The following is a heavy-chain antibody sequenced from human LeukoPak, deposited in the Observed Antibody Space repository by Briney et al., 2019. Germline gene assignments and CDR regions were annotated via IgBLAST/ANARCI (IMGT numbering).Heavy chain of an antibody. J-gene: IGHJ4*02. CDR3: ARYMSSSKIFDY. CDR1: GGSISKYY. Sequence: SETLSLTCTVSGGSISKYYWSWIRQPPGKGLEWIGYIYYSGSTNYNPSLKSRVTISVDTSKNQFSLQLNSVTPEDTAVYFCARYMSSSKIFDYWGQGTLVTVSS. D-gene: IGHD6-6*01. V-gene: IGHV4-59*12. CDR2: IYYSGST.